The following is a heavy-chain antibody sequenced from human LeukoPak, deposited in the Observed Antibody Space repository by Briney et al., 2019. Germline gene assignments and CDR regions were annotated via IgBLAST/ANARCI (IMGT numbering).Heavy chain of an antibody. CDR3: ARGNLGFSRYFDN. V-gene: IGHV4-59*01. CDR1: GGSLCTYY. D-gene: IGHD3-16*01. Sequence: PSETLSLTCTVSGGSLCTYYWNWIRQFPDKTVEGIGNICHIGNSNSNPSLKRRVTMSIDTYKNHCSLNLRSMTAADTAVYYCARGNLGFSRYFDNWGQGTLVTVSS. J-gene: IGHJ4*01. CDR2: ICHIGNS.